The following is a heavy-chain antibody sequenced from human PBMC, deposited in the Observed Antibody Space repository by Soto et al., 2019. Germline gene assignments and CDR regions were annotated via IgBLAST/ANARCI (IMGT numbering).Heavy chain of an antibody. Sequence: EVQLVESGGGLVQPGGSLRLSCAASGFDFSNSWIHWVRQGPGKGLVWVSHINSDGSGTTYADSVKGRFTISRDNAKNTVYLQMNSLRAEDTAVYYGAKDTAYDMDVWGQGPTVTVSS. V-gene: IGHV3-74*01. CDR3: AKDTAYDMDV. CDR2: INSDGSGT. D-gene: IGHD2-15*01. J-gene: IGHJ6*02. CDR1: GFDFSNSW.